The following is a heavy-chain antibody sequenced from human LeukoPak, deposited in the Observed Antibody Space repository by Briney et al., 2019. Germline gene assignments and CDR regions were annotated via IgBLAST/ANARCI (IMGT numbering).Heavy chain of an antibody. CDR2: IWYDGSYK. J-gene: IGHJ4*02. V-gene: IGHV3-33*06. CDR3: AKDGGSGWYVGSDY. Sequence: GGSLRLSCAASGFTFSNYGMHWVRQAPGKGLEWVAVIWYDGSYKYYADSVKGRFTISRDNSKNTLYLQRNSLRAEDTAVYYCAKDGGSGWYVGSDYWGQGTLVTVSS. D-gene: IGHD6-19*01. CDR1: GFTFSNYG.